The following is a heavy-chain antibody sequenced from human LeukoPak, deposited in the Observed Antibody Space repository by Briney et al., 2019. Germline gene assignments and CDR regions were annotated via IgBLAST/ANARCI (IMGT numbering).Heavy chain of an antibody. D-gene: IGHD6-13*01. CDR1: GFTFSSYA. CDR2: ISGSGGST. CDR3: ARRIAAAGGAFDI. Sequence: PGGSPGLSCAASGFTFSSYAMSRVPQAPGEGLGGVSAISGSGGSTYYAHSVKGRFTISRDNSKNTLYLQMNSLSAEDTAGYYCARRIAAAGGAFDIWVQATMVSVSS. V-gene: IGHV3-23*01. J-gene: IGHJ3*02.